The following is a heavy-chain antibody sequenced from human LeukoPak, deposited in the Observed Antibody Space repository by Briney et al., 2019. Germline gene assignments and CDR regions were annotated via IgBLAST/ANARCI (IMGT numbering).Heavy chain of an antibody. D-gene: IGHD3-10*01. CDR2: IKEDGSEK. CDR1: GFILSDYW. Sequence: PGGSLRLSCGASGFILSDYWMSWVRQAPGKGLEWVAQIKEDGSEKYYIDSVKGRFIISRDNAKTLLYLQMDSLRPQDTAVYYCARDKPAYYGSGSHFDYWGQGTLVIVSS. V-gene: IGHV3-7*01. J-gene: IGHJ4*02. CDR3: ARDKPAYYGSGSHFDY.